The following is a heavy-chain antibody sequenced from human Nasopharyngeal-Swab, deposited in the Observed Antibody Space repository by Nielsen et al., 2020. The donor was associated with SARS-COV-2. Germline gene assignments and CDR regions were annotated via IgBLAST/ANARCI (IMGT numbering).Heavy chain of an antibody. CDR1: GFTFSSYG. J-gene: IGHJ4*02. CDR3: AREGGIAAAAPGVNY. Sequence: GESLKISCAASGFTFSSYGMRWVRQAPGKGLEWVGVIWYDGSNKYYADSVKGRFTISRDNSKNTLYLQMNSLRTEDTAVYYCAREGGIAAAAPGVNYWGQGTLVTVSS. CDR2: IWYDGSNK. V-gene: IGHV3-33*01. D-gene: IGHD6-13*01.